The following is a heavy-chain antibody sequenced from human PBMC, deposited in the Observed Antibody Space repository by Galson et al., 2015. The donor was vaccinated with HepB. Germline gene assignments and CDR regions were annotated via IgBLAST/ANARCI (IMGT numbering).Heavy chain of an antibody. Sequence: VKVSCKASGYTFTSYGISWVRQAPGQGLEWMGWISAYNGNTNYAQKLQGRVTMTTDTSTSTAYMELRSLRSDDTAVYYCARSDIVVVPAAHNWFDPWGQGTLVTVSS. D-gene: IGHD2-2*01. V-gene: IGHV1-18*01. CDR2: ISAYNGNT. CDR1: GYTFTSYG. CDR3: ARSDIVVVPAAHNWFDP. J-gene: IGHJ5*02.